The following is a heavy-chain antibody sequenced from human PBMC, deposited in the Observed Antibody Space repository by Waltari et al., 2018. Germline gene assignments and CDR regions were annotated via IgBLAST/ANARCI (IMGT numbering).Heavy chain of an antibody. Sequence: EVQLLESGGGLVQPGGSLRLSCAASGFTFSSYARSWVRQVPGKGLEWVSSISGRDFSTFYADSVKGRFTVSRDNSKNTLYLQMNSLRAEDTAVYYCAKRPAVTTGGWFDPWGQGTLVTVSS. CDR1: GFTFSSYA. CDR3: AKRPAVTTGGWFDP. CDR2: ISGRDFST. D-gene: IGHD4-17*01. V-gene: IGHV3-23*01. J-gene: IGHJ5*02.